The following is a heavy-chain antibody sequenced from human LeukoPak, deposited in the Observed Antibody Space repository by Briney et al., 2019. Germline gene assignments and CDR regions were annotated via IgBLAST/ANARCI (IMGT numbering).Heavy chain of an antibody. CDR1: GFTFSSDS. V-gene: IGHV3-21*01. J-gene: IGHJ4*02. CDR2: ITSTSSYI. Sequence: GGSLRLSCAASGFTFSSDSMNWVRQAPGKGLEWVSSITSTSSYIYYADSVKGRFTISRDNANNPLFLQMNSLRAEDTAVYYCARGPVTTSLDYWGQGTLVTVSS. CDR3: ARGPVTTSLDY. D-gene: IGHD4-17*01.